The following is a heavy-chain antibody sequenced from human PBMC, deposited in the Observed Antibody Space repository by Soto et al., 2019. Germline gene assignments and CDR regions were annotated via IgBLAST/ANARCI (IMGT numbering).Heavy chain of an antibody. D-gene: IGHD6-19*01. CDR3: ARLSPITIAGTAYYHSMDG. J-gene: IGHJ6*02. CDR2: IHYSGST. V-gene: IGHV4-59*12. Sequence: SETLSLTCTVSDGSITRYYWSWIRQPPGKGLEWIGYIHYSGSTNYNPSLESRVTMSVDTSKNQFSLNLGSVTAADTAVYYCARLSPITIAGTAYYHSMDGWGQGAPVTVSS. CDR1: DGSITRYY.